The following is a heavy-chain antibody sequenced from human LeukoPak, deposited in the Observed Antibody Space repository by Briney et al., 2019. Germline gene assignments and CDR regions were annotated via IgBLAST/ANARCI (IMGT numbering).Heavy chain of an antibody. D-gene: IGHD6-13*01. J-gene: IGHJ4*02. CDR3: AFGIAAAGAVDY. V-gene: IGHV3-9*01. Sequence: GGSLRLSCAASGFTFDDYAMHWVRQAPGKGLEWVSGISWNSGSIGYADSVKGRFTISRDNAKNSLYLQMNSLRAEDTALYYCAFGIAAAGAVDYWGQGTLVTVSS. CDR1: GFTFDDYA. CDR2: ISWNSGSI.